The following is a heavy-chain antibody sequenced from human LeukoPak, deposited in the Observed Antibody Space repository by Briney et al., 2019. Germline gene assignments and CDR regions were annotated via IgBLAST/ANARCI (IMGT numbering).Heavy chain of an antibody. CDR1: GFTFSNDW. V-gene: IGHV3-7*01. CDR2: IKQDGSEK. J-gene: IGHJ4*02. Sequence: GGSLRLSCAASGFTFSNDWMCWVRQAPGKGLEWVANIKQDGSEKYYVDSVKGRFTISRDNAKNSLYLQMNSLRAEDTAVYYCARWHFRRGYSYGFDYWGQGTLVTVSS. D-gene: IGHD5-18*01. CDR3: ARWHFRRGYSYGFDY.